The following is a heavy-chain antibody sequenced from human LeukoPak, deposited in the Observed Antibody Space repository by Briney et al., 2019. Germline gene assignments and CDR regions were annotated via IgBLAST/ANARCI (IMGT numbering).Heavy chain of an antibody. CDR3: ARYSRSWYVPIFDY. J-gene: IGHJ4*02. CDR2: ISGSGDST. CDR1: GFTFDDYA. Sequence: GGSLRLSCAASGFTFDDYAMHWVRQAPGKGLEWVAGISGSGDSTDYADSVKGRFTISRDNSKNTLYLQMNCLRAEDTAVYYCARYSRSWYVPIFDYWGQGTLVTVSS. D-gene: IGHD6-13*01. V-gene: IGHV3-23*01.